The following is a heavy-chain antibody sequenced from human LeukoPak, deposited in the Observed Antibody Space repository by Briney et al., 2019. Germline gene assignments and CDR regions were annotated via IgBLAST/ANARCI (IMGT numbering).Heavy chain of an antibody. CDR3: ARAGLRYFRSLSQEFDS. CDR1: GGSFSGYY. V-gene: IGHV4-34*01. CDR2: IDHSVST. Sequence: SQSLSLTCAVYGGSFSGYYWSCIRQPPGQGLEWSGEIDHSVSTNYNPSLKSRVSISVDTSKNQYSLKLSSVTAADTAVYYCARAGLRYFRSLSQEFDSWGQGTLVTVSS. J-gene: IGHJ4*02. D-gene: IGHD3-9*01.